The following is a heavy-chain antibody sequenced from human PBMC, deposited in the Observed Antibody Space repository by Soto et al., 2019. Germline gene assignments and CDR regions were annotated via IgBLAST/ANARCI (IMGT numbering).Heavy chain of an antibody. Sequence: PGGSLRLSCAGAGFTFSNAWLNWVRQAPGKGLEWVGRIKSKSDGGTTDYAAPVRGRFTISRDDSKNTLYLQMNSLRDEDTAVYYCARDWHQYNWNDNDAFDIWGKGTMVTV. CDR1: GFTFSNAW. J-gene: IGHJ3*02. CDR3: ARDWHQYNWNDNDAFDI. D-gene: IGHD1-20*01. V-gene: IGHV3-15*07. CDR2: IKSKSDGGTT.